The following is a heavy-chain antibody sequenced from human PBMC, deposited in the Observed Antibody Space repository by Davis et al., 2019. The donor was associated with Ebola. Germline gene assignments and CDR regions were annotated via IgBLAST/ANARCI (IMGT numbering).Heavy chain of an antibody. J-gene: IGHJ6*04. V-gene: IGHV3-23*01. Sequence: GGSLRLSCAASGFTFSSFPMSWVRQAPGKGLEWVSAISDSGDSTYYADSVKGRFAISRDNAKNSLYLQMNSLRAEDTALYHCARASYYDFWSKGYYGMDVWGKGTTVTVSS. CDR2: ISDSGDST. CDR3: ARASYYDFWSKGYYGMDV. CDR1: GFTFSSFP. D-gene: IGHD3-3*01.